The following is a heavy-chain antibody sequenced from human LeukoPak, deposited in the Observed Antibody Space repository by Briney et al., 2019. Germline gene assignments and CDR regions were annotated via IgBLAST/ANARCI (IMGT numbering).Heavy chain of an antibody. CDR3: ARARYVNSFYAFDI. CDR1: GGSISSYY. V-gene: IGHV4-59*01. D-gene: IGHD3-9*01. Sequence: SGTLSLTCTVSGGSISSYYWSWIRLPPGKGLEWIGYLSKSGNTNYSPSLKSRVTIFGDTSKNQFILKLSSVNAADTAVYYCARARYVNSFYAFDIWGQGTLVTVSS. CDR2: LSKSGNT. J-gene: IGHJ3*02.